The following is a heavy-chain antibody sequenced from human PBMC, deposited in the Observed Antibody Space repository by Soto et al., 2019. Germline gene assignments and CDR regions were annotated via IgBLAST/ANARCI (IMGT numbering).Heavy chain of an antibody. CDR1: GGTFSNYA. J-gene: IGHJ4*02. CDR2: IIPIFGIA. Sequence: QVQLVQSGAEVKKPGSSVKVSCKASGGTFSNYAISWVRQAPGQGLEWMGGIIPIFGIANYAQKYLGRVTITADESTSTAYMELSSLRSEDTAVYYFARDKPDFGVIAPFDYWGQGTLVTVSS. D-gene: IGHD3-3*01. V-gene: IGHV1-69*12. CDR3: ARDKPDFGVIAPFDY.